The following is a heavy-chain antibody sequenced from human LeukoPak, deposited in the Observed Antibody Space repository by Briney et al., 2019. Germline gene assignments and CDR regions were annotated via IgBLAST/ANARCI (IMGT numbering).Heavy chain of an antibody. J-gene: IGHJ6*02. CDR3: ARVVLVPGHYYYYGMDV. V-gene: IGHV4-34*01. CDR1: GGSFSGYY. CDR2: INHSGST. D-gene: IGHD2-15*01. Sequence: SETLSLTCAVYGGSFSGYYWSWIRQPPGKGLEWIGEINHSGSTNYNPSLKSRVTISVDTSKNQFSLKLSSVTAADTAVYYCARVVLVPGHYYYYGMDVWGRGTTVTVSS.